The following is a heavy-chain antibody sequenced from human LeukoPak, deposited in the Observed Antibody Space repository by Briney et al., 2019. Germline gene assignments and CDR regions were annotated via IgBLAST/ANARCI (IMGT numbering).Heavy chain of an antibody. Sequence: GGSLRLSCAASGFTFSSYSMNWVRQAPGKGLEWVSYISSSGSTIYYADSVKGRFTISRDNAKNSLYLQMNSLRAEDTAVYYCARAEYSSSWYGVNWFDPWGQGTLVTVSS. CDR1: GFTFSSYS. J-gene: IGHJ5*02. CDR3: ARAEYSSSWYGVNWFDP. D-gene: IGHD6-13*01. V-gene: IGHV3-48*04. CDR2: ISSSGSTI.